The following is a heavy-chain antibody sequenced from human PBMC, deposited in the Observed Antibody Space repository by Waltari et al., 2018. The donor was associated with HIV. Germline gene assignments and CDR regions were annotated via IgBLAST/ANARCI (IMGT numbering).Heavy chain of an antibody. D-gene: IGHD3-16*02. CDR1: GFTFRTSN. V-gene: IGHV3-21*03. J-gene: IGHJ4*02. CDR3: AGGGYDYAWGTYRPFDY. Sequence: EVQLVESGGGLVKPGGSLRPSCAASGFTFRTSNMNWVRQAPGKGLEWVSSISSVGSYIYYPDSFKGRFTISRDNAKNSLYLQMNSLRAEDTAVYYCAGGGYDYAWGTYRPFDYWGQGTLVTVSS. CDR2: ISSVGSYI.